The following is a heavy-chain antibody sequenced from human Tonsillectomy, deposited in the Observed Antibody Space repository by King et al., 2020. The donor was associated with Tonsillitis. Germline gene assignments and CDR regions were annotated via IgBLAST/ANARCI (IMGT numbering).Heavy chain of an antibody. J-gene: IGHJ2*01. CDR2: IFYSGST. CDR3: ARAPLIAPTPRNYGDCSYFDL. D-gene: IGHD4-17*01. CDR1: GGSISNGGYS. Sequence: VQLQESGPGLVKPSQTLSLTCAVSGGSISNGGYSWSWIRQPPGKGLEWIAYIFYSGSTYYNPSLKSRVTISVDTSKNQFSLKVSSVTAADTAVYYCARAPLIAPTPRNYGDCSYFDLWGRGTLVIVSS. V-gene: IGHV4-30-4*07.